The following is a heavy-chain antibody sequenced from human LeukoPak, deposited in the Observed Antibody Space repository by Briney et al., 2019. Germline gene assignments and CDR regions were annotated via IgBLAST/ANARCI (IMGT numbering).Heavy chain of an antibody. Sequence: GGSLRLSCAASGFTFKCYWMSWVRQAPGKGLEWVANIQQDGSEKKYVDSVKGRFTISRDNAKNPLYLQMDSLRAEDTAVYYCVRLRYTYGKNFDCWGQGTLVTVSS. CDR1: GFTFKCYW. CDR3: VRLRYTYGKNFDC. D-gene: IGHD5-18*01. V-gene: IGHV3-7*01. J-gene: IGHJ4*02. CDR2: IQQDGSEK.